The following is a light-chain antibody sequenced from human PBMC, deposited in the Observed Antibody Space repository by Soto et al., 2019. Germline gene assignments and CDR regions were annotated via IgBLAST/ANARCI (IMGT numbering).Light chain of an antibody. Sequence: DIQMTQSPSSVSASVGDRVTITCRASQGISSWLAWYQQKPGKAPKLLIYAASSLQSGVPSRFSGGASGTDFTLIISSLQPEDVATYYCQKYNSAPWTFGQGTKVEIK. CDR2: AAS. V-gene: IGKV1-12*01. CDR3: QKYNSAPWT. J-gene: IGKJ1*01. CDR1: QGISSW.